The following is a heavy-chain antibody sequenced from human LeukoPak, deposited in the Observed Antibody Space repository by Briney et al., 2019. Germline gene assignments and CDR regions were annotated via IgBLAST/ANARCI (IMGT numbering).Heavy chain of an antibody. CDR2: IYYDGSA. Sequence: SETLSLTCTVSGGSISSYYWGWIRQPPGQGLQWIGLIYYDGSAYYNLSLKSRLTISIDTSKSQFSLQLSSVTAADTAVYYCARRGSYYDSSGYFYRRKGGYFDYWGQGTLVTVSS. J-gene: IGHJ4*02. D-gene: IGHD3-22*01. CDR3: ARRGSYYDSSGYFYRRKGGYFDY. V-gene: IGHV4-39*01. CDR1: GGSISSYY.